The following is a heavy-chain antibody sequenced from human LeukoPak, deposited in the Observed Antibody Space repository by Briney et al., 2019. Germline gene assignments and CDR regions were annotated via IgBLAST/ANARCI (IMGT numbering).Heavy chain of an antibody. Sequence: PGRSLRLSCAASGFTFDDHAMYWVRQAPGKGLEWVSGINWDGSRIGYVDAVKGRFTISRDSAKNSLYLQMNSLRAEDTALYYCARASYYYDTSGLGAFDIWGQGTLVTVSS. CDR2: INWDGSRI. J-gene: IGHJ3*02. V-gene: IGHV3-9*01. CDR1: GFTFDDHA. D-gene: IGHD3-22*01. CDR3: ARASYYYDTSGLGAFDI.